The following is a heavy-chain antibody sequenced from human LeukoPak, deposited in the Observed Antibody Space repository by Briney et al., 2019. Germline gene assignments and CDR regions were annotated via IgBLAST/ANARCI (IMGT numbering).Heavy chain of an antibody. J-gene: IGHJ4*02. CDR2: ISSSGSTI. Sequence: GGSLRLSCAASGFTFSDYYMRGVRQAPGKGLEWVSYISSSGSTIYYTDSVKGRFTISRDNAKNSLYLQMNSLRAEDTAVFYCARGLATIPFDYWGQGTLVTVSS. D-gene: IGHD5-24*01. CDR3: ARGLATIPFDY. V-gene: IGHV3-11*04. CDR1: GFTFSDYY.